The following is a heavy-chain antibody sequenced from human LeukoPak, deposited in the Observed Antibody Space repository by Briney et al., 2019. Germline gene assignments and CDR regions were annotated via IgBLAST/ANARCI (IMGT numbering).Heavy chain of an antibody. J-gene: IGHJ4*02. CDR1: GFTFSTYE. D-gene: IGHD6-25*01. CDR3: EKGNPRPD. Sequence: PGGSLRLSCAASGFTFSTYEMNWFLQAPGKGPEWIAYIRSGGDKTKYAVSVKGRFTISRDDATNSLYLKMNSLRVEDTAVYYCEKGNPRPDWGQGTLVTVSS. CDR2: IRSGGDKT. V-gene: IGHV3-48*03.